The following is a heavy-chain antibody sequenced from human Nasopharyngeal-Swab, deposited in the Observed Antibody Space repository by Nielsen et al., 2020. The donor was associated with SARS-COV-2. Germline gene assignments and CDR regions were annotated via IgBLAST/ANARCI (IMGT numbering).Heavy chain of an antibody. V-gene: IGHV3-21*01. CDR3: ARLGTESYHYYYYGMDV. CDR2: ISSSSSYI. CDR1: GFTFSSYS. J-gene: IGHJ6*02. Sequence: GESLKISCAASGFTFSSYSMNWVRQAPGKGLEWVSSISSSSSYIYYADSVKGRFTISRDNAKNSLYLQMNSLRAEDTAVYYCARLGTESYHYYYYGMDVWGQGTTVTVSS. D-gene: IGHD1-1*01.